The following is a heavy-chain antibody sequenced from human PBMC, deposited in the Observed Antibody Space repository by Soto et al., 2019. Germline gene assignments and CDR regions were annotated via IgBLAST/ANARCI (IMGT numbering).Heavy chain of an antibody. D-gene: IGHD4-17*01. CDR3: ARTDGDHWYFDL. J-gene: IGHJ2*01. CDR2: IIPILGIA. Sequence: QVQLVQSGAEVKKPGSSVKVSCKASGGTFSSYTISWVRQAPGQGLEWMGRIIPILGIANYAQKFQGRVTITADKSTSTAYMELSSLRSEDTAVYYCARTDGDHWYFDLWGRGTLVTVSS. CDR1: GGTFSSYT. V-gene: IGHV1-69*02.